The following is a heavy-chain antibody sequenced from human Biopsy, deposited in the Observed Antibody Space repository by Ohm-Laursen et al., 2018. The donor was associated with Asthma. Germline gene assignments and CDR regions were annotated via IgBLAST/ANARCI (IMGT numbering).Heavy chain of an antibody. CDR1: GFSLSTSGGG. CDR2: IYWDDDK. V-gene: IGHV2-5*02. J-gene: IGHJ4*02. D-gene: IGHD1-26*01. Sequence: TQTLTLTCTFSGFSLSTSGGGVGWIRQPPVKALEWLGNIYWDDDKRYSPSLQSRLTITRGTPKDQVVLTMTNMGPVDTGTYYCVHTLVGLKAFDFWGQGTLVTVSS. CDR3: VHTLVGLKAFDF.